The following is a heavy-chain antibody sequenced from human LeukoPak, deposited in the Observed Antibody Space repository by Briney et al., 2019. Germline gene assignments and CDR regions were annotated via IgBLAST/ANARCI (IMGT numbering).Heavy chain of an antibody. D-gene: IGHD3-3*01. CDR1: GFTFSSYE. CDR3: ASLKTHYDFWSGYYMVY. V-gene: IGHV3-48*03. CDR2: ISSSGSTI. J-gene: IGHJ4*02. Sequence: GGSLRLSCAASGFTFSSYEMNWVRQAPGKGLEWVSYISSSGSTIYYADSVKGRFTISRDNAKNSLYLQMNSLRAEDTALYYCASLKTHYDFWSGYYMVYWGQGTLVTVSS.